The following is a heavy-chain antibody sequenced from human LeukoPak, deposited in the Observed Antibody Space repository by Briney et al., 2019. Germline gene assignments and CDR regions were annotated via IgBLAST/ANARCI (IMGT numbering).Heavy chain of an antibody. V-gene: IGHV4-39*07. CDR1: GDSLTISSYY. D-gene: IGHD5-18*01. Sequence: SQTLSLTCTVSGDSLTISSYYWTWIRQPPGKGLEWIGEINHSGSTDYNPSLKSRVTISVDMTKNQFSLKLSSVTAADTAVYYCARIGHSYGYNYGMDVWGQGTTVTVSS. CDR3: ARIGHSYGYNYGMDV. CDR2: INHSGST. J-gene: IGHJ6*02.